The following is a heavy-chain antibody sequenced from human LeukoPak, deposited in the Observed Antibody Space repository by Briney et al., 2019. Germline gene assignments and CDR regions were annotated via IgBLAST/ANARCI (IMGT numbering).Heavy chain of an antibody. CDR1: GYSFTSYW. CDR2: IYPGDSDT. V-gene: IGHV5-51*01. CDR3: ARRSTPPYHYDSSGYLGAFDI. J-gene: IGHJ3*02. D-gene: IGHD3-22*01. Sequence: GESLKISSKGSGYSFTSYWIGWVRQMPGKGLEWMGIIYPGDSDTRYSPSFQGQATISADKSISTAYLQWSSLKASDTAMYYCARRSTPPYHYDSSGYLGAFDIWGQGTMVTVSS.